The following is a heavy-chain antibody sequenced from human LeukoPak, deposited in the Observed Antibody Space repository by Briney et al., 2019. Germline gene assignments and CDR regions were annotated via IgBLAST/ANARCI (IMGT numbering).Heavy chain of an antibody. Sequence: KPSETLSLTCAVYGGSFSGYSWSWIRQPPGKGLEWIGEINHSGSTNYNPSLKSRVTISVDTSKNQFSLMLSSVAAAGTAVYYCARGRLWFGERISYYYGMDVWGQGTTVTVSS. CDR3: ARGRLWFGERISYYYGMDV. CDR1: GGSFSGYS. V-gene: IGHV4-34*01. CDR2: INHSGST. D-gene: IGHD3-10*01. J-gene: IGHJ6*02.